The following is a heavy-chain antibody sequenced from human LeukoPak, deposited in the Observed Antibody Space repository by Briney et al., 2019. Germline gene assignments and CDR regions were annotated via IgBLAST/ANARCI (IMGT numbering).Heavy chain of an antibody. CDR3: ARDGYFDWSYQGYYYYYMDV. D-gene: IGHD3-9*01. V-gene: IGHV3-74*01. Sequence: GGSLRLSCEASGFTFSSYWMHWVRQAPGKGLVWVSRISSDGSTTTYADSVQGRFTISRDNAKNSLYLQMNSLRAEDTAVYYCARDGYFDWSYQGYYYYYMDVWGKGTTVTISS. J-gene: IGHJ6*03. CDR1: GFTFSSYW. CDR2: ISSDGSTT.